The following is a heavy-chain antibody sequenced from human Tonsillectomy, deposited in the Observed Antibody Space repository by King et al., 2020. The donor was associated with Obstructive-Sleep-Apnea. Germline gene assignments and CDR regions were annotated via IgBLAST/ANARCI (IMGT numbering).Heavy chain of an antibody. V-gene: IGHV4-59*11. CDR3: ARQREGRFALDS. D-gene: IGHD3-16*01. CDR2: VSDSGNI. CDR1: GGSISNHF. J-gene: IGHJ4*02. Sequence: LQLQESGPGLMKPSETLSLTCSVSGGSISNHFWNWIRQPPGKGLEWIGYVSDSGNINYNPSFESRGTISLDTSKNQFSLSLSSVTAADPAVYYCARQREGRFALDSWGQGTLVIVSS.